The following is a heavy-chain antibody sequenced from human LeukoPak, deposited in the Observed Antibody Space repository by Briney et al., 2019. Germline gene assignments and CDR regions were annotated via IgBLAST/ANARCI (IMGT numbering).Heavy chain of an antibody. D-gene: IGHD6-13*01. CDR2: IYYSGST. V-gene: IGHV4-39*01. J-gene: IGHJ5*02. CDR1: GGSISSSSYY. CDR3: ARSYLIAAAVNWFDP. Sequence: SETLSLTCTVSGGSISSSSYYWGWIRQPPGKGLEWIGGIYYSGSTYYNPSLKSRVTISVDTSKNQFSLKLSSVTAADTAVYYCARSYLIAAAVNWFDPWGQGTLVTVSS.